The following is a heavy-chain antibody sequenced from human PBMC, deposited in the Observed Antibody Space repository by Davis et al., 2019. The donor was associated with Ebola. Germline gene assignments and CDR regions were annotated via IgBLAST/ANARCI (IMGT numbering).Heavy chain of an antibody. CDR2: ISYDGSNK. D-gene: IGHD3-3*01. J-gene: IGHJ4*02. Sequence: GESLKISCAASGFTFSSYSMNWVRQAPGKGLEWVAVISYDGSNKYYADSVKGRFTISRDNSKNTLYLQMNSLRAEDTAVYYCAKRSIFGVDDYWGQGTLVTVSS. V-gene: IGHV3-30*18. CDR3: AKRSIFGVDDY. CDR1: GFTFSSYS.